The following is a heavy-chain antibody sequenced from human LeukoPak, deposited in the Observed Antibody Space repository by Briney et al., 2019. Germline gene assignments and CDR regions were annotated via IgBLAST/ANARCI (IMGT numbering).Heavy chain of an antibody. CDR3: ARGYSYGSDY. V-gene: IGHV3-30*04. CDR2: ISYDGSNK. CDR1: GFTFSSYA. Sequence: GRSLRLSCAASGFTFSSYAMHWVRQAPGKGLEWVAVISYDGSNKYYADSVKGRFTISRDNSKNTLYLQMNSLRAEDTAVYYCARGYSYGSDYRGQGTLVTVSS. J-gene: IGHJ4*02. D-gene: IGHD5-18*01.